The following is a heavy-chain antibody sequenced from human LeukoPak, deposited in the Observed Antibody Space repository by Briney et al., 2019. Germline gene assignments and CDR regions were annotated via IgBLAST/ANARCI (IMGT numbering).Heavy chain of an antibody. CDR3: ARKTDSSGSGDY. Sequence: PGGSLRLSCAASGFTFSNYAMHWVRQAPGKGLEWVAVISYDGNNKYYTGSVKGRFTISRDNSKNTLYLQMNSLRAEDTAVYYCARKTDSSGSGDYWGQGTLVTVSS. J-gene: IGHJ4*02. CDR1: GFTFSNYA. D-gene: IGHD3-22*01. V-gene: IGHV3-30*14. CDR2: ISYDGNNK.